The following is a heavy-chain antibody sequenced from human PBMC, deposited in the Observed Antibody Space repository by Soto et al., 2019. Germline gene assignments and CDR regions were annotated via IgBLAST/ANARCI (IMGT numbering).Heavy chain of an antibody. Sequence: GASVKVSCKASGDMFDTYTITWMRQAPGRGLEWVGGIIPRSAKSNYAQKFEGRVTITADESTSTAYMELSSLRSEDTAVYYCARGIKYGDYSRWFDPWGPGTLVTVSS. CDR1: GDMFDTYT. J-gene: IGHJ5*02. V-gene: IGHV1-69*13. D-gene: IGHD4-17*01. CDR2: IIPRSAKS. CDR3: ARGIKYGDYSRWFDP.